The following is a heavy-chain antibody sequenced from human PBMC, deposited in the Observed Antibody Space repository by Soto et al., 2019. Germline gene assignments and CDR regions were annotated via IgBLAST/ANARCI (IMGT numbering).Heavy chain of an antibody. CDR3: ERDRVGGYYSAFDY. J-gene: IGHJ4*02. CDR1: GFTFSSYA. Sequence: QVQLVESGGGVVQPGRSLRLSCAASGFTFSSYAMHWVRQAPGKGLEWVAVISYDGSNKYYADSVKGRFTISRDNSKNTLYLQMNSLRAEDTAVYYWERDRVGGYYSAFDYWGQGTLVTVSS. D-gene: IGHD3-22*01. V-gene: IGHV3-30-3*01. CDR2: ISYDGSNK.